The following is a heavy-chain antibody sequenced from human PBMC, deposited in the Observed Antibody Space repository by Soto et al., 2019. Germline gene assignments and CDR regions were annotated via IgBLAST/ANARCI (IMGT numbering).Heavy chain of an antibody. D-gene: IGHD6-13*01. Sequence: VASVKVSCKASGGSFSSYAISWVRQAPGQGLEWMGGIIPIVGTGNYAQNFQGRVTITADESTSTAYMELSSLRSEDTAMYYCARDMRAAGRPGMDVWGQGTTVTVYS. J-gene: IGHJ6*02. V-gene: IGHV1-69*13. CDR2: IIPIVGTG. CDR3: ARDMRAAGRPGMDV. CDR1: GGSFSSYA.